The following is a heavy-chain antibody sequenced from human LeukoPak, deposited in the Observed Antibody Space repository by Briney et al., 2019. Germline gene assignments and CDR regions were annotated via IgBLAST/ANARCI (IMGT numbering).Heavy chain of an antibody. CDR2: LQYSGTI. Sequence: SETLSLTCTVSGGSISSSSYCWGWIRQPPGKGLEWIGYLQYSGTIKYNPSLRSRVTISVDTSKNQFSLKLTSVTAADMAVYYCARHEGSSAYYPHAFDIWGQGTMVTVSS. CDR1: GGSISSSSYC. J-gene: IGHJ3*02. V-gene: IGHV4-61*05. D-gene: IGHD3-22*01. CDR3: ARHEGSSAYYPHAFDI.